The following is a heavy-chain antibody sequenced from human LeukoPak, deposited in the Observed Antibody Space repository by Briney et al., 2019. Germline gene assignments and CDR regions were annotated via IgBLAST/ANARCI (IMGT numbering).Heavy chain of an antibody. V-gene: IGHV4-59*01. CDR3: ARETMVRFDP. Sequence: SETLSLTCTVSGGSISSYYWSWIRQPPGKGLEWIGYIYYSGSTNYNPSLKGRVTISVDTSKNQFSLKLSSVTAADTAVYYCARETMVRFDPWGQGTLVTVSS. J-gene: IGHJ5*02. CDR2: IYYSGST. CDR1: GGSISSYY. D-gene: IGHD3-10*01.